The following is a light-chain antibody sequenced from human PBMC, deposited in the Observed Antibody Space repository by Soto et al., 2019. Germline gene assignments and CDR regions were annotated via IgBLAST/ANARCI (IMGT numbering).Light chain of an antibody. CDR1: QSISSY. J-gene: IGKJ3*01. V-gene: IGKV1-39*01. CDR3: QQSYSTRLFT. Sequence: DIQMTQSPSSLSASVGDRVTITCRASQSISSYLNWYQQKPGKAPKLLIYAASRLQSGVPSRFSGSGSGTDFTFTISSLQPEDFATYYCQQSYSTRLFTFGPGTKVDIK. CDR2: AAS.